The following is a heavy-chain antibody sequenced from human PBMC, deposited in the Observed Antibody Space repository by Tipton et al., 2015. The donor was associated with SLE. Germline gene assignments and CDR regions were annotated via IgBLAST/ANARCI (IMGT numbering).Heavy chain of an antibody. Sequence: TLSLTCNVSGGSIMSGGYYWNWVRQPAGKGLEWIGRIYSSGATNYNPSLKSRVTISVDTSKNQFSLKLTSVTAADTAVYYCAGDLGASGNWFDPWGQGTLVTVSS. J-gene: IGHJ5*02. V-gene: IGHV4-61*02. D-gene: IGHD3-10*01. CDR3: AGDLGASGNWFDP. CDR1: GGSIMSGGYY. CDR2: IYSSGAT.